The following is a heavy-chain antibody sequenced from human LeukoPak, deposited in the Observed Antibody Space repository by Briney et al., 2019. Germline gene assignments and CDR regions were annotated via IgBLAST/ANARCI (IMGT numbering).Heavy chain of an antibody. CDR1: GYSFISYW. CDR2: IYPGDSAT. CDR3: ARGLMTAVITPKAY. D-gene: IGHD4-23*01. V-gene: IGHV5-51*01. J-gene: IGHJ4*02. Sequence: GESLKISCQGSGYSFISYWIGWVRQMPGKGLEWMGIIYPGDSATRYSPSFQGQVTISADKSISTAYLQWSSLKASGTAMYYCARGLMTAVITPKAYWGQGTLVTVSS.